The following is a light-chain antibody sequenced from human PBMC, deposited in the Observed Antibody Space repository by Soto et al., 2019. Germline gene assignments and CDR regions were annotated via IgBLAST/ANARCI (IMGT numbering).Light chain of an antibody. V-gene: IGLV2-14*01. J-gene: IGLJ1*01. CDR1: SSDVGGYNY. Sequence: QSALTQPASVSGSPGQSITISCTGTSSDVGGYNYVSWYQRHPGKAPKLIIYEVSNRPSGVSSRFSGSKSGNTASLTISGLQAEDEADHYCSSYTTTNTYVFGAGTKVTVL. CDR2: EVS. CDR3: SSYTTTNTYV.